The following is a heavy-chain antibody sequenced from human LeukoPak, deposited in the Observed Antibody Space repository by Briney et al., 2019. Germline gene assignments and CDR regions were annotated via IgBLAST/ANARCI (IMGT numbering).Heavy chain of an antibody. V-gene: IGHV1-8*03. D-gene: IGHD3-9*01. CDR2: MNPNSGNT. Sequence: ASVKVSCKASGYTFTSSDINWVRQATGQGLEWMGWMNPNSGNTGYAQKFQGRVTITRDTSISTAYMELSSLRSEDTAVYYCARGVHDILTGYFGENPYNWFDPWGQGTLVTVSS. CDR3: ARGVHDILTGYFGENPYNWFDP. J-gene: IGHJ5*02. CDR1: GYTFTSSD.